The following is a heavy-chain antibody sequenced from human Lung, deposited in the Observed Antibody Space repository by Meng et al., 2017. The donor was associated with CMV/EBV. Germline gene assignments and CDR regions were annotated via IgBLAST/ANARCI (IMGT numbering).Heavy chain of an antibody. CDR3: ARGQPYPASTGIDH. J-gene: IGHJ4*02. CDR1: GYTFTNYD. D-gene: IGHD1-1*01. V-gene: IGHV1-8*01. Sequence: SXXVSXKASGYTFTNYDINWVRQATGQGLEWMGWVNPHSGDTGYAQRFQGRVTMTSDTSISTAYLELSSPRTEDTAIYYCARGQPYPASTGIDHWGQGTLVTVSS. CDR2: VNPHSGDT.